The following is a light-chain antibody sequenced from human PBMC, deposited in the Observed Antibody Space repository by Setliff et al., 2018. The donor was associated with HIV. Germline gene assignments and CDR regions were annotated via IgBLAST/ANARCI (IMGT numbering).Light chain of an antibody. J-gene: IGLJ3*02. V-gene: IGLV2-18*02. CDR3: SSYTSSNTWV. CDR1: SSDVDSYNR. Sequence: QSVLTQPPSVSGSPGQSVTISCTGTSSDVDSYNRVSWYQQPPGTAPKLIIYEDTYRPSGVPDRFSGSKSGNTASLTISGLQAEDEGDYYCSSYTSSNTWVFGGGTK. CDR2: EDT.